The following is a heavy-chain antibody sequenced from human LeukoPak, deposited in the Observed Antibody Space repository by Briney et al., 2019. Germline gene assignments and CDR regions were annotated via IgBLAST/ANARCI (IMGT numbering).Heavy chain of an antibody. CDR1: GFTFSSYA. D-gene: IGHD6-19*01. Sequence: GGSLRLSCAASGFTFSSYAMSWVRQAPGKGLEWVSAISGSGGSTYYADSVKGRFTISRDNSKNTLYLQMNSLRAEDTAAYYCAKDRSGWYYFDYWGQGTLVTVSS. CDR2: ISGSGGST. J-gene: IGHJ4*02. V-gene: IGHV3-23*01. CDR3: AKDRSGWYYFDY.